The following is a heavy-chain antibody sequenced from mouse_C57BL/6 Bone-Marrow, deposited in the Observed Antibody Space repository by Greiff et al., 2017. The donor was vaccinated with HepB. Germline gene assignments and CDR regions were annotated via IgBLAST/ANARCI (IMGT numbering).Heavy chain of an antibody. D-gene: IGHD1-1*01. V-gene: IGHV1-55*01. Sequence: VQLQQPGAELVKPGASVKMSCKASGYTFTSYWITWVKQRPGQGLEWIGDIYPGSGSTNYNEKFKSKATLTVDTSSSTAYMQLSSLTSEDSAVYYCARGDYYGSSYGAMDYWGQGTSVTVSS. CDR2: IYPGSGST. J-gene: IGHJ4*01. CDR3: ARGDYYGSSYGAMDY. CDR1: GYTFTSYW.